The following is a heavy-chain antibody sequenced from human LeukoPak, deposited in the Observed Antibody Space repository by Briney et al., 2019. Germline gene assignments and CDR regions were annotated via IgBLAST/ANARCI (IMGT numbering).Heavy chain of an antibody. CDR2: IYPGDSDT. CDR1: GYSFTSYW. J-gene: IGHJ4*02. CDR3: ARGGSTMVTPYYFDY. V-gene: IGHV5-51*01. D-gene: IGHD3-10*01. Sequence: GESLKISCKGSGYSFTSYWIGWVRQMPGKGLEWMGIIYPGDSDTRYSPSFQGQVTISADKSISTAYLQLRSLKASDTAMYYCARGGSTMVTPYYFDYWGQGTLVTVSS.